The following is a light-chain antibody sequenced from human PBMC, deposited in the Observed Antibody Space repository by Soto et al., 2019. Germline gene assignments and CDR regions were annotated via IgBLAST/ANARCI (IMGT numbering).Light chain of an antibody. V-gene: IGLV1-40*01. J-gene: IGLJ2*01. Sequence: QSVLTQPPSVSGAPGQRVTISCTGSSSNTGAGYDVHWYQQLPGTAPKLIVYDNSNRPSGVSDRFSGSKSGTSASLAITGLQAEDEADYYCQSFDSSLSGPVFGGGTKVTVL. CDR3: QSFDSSLSGPV. CDR1: SSNTGAGYD. CDR2: DNS.